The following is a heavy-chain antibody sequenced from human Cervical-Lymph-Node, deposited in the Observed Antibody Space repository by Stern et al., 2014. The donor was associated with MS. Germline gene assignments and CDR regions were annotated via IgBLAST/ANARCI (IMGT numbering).Heavy chain of an antibody. CDR2: ISYDGNME. D-gene: IGHD3-22*01. V-gene: IGHV3-30-3*01. CDR3: ARSQYYFDTVGFDY. J-gene: IGHJ4*02. CDR1: GFTFNNYV. Sequence: VQLVESGGGVVQPGRSLRLSCATSGFTFNNYVMHWVRQAPGKGLEWMAIISYDGNMEYYADSVRGRFTISRDNSKNTLFLQTNSLRADDTAVYYCARSQYYFDTVGFDYWGQGTLVTVSS.